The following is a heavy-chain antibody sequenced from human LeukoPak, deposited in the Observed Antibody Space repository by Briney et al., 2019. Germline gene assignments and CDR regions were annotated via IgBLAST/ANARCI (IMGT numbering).Heavy chain of an antibody. D-gene: IGHD3-22*01. J-gene: IGHJ3*01. CDR1: GFTFSTHE. Sequence: GGSLRLSCAASGFTFSTHEMSWVRQAPGKGLEWVSYITRSGTTIYYADSVKGRFTISRDNAKNSLYLQMNSLRDEDTAVYYCARGGNIGYDYNAFDLWGQGAMVTVSS. V-gene: IGHV3-48*03. CDR2: ITRSGTTI. CDR3: ARGGNIGYDYNAFDL.